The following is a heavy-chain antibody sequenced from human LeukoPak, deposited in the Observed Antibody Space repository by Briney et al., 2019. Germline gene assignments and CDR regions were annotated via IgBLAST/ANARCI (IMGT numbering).Heavy chain of an antibody. J-gene: IGHJ6*03. D-gene: IGHD1-26*01. CDR1: GFTFSSYW. V-gene: IGHV3-21*01. CDR2: ITSTGSYT. Sequence: PGGSLRLSCAASGFTFSSYWMSWVRQAPGKGLEWVSSITSTGSYTFYADSVKGRFTISRDNAKNSLYLQMNSLRAEDTAIYYCARDPYSGSYGDSYYYYMGVWGKGTTVTISS. CDR3: ARDPYSGSYGDSYYYYMGV.